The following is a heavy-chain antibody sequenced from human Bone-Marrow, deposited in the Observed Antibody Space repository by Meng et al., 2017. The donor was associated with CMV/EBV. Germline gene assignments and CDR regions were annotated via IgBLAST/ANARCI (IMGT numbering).Heavy chain of an antibody. CDR3: ARDQENISTEYFQH. D-gene: IGHD1/OR15-1a*01. V-gene: IGHV1-2*02. Sequence: SGYTFTGYYIHWVRQAPGQGLEWMGWINPNSGGAKYAQKFQGRVTMTKDRSIRTAYMELSRLRSDDTAVYYCARDQENISTEYFQHWGQGTLVTVSS. CDR1: GYTFTGYY. CDR2: INPNSGGA. J-gene: IGHJ1*01.